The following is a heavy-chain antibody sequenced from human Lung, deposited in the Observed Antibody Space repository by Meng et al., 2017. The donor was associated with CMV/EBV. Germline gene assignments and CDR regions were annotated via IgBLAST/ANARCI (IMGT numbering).Heavy chain of an antibody. D-gene: IGHD4-17*01. CDR3: VRDRNYGVYLGSDY. CDR2: ISWNSGNI. J-gene: IGHJ4*02. Sequence: SXKISCAASGFSFDDHAMHWVRQAPGKGLEWVSGISWNSGNIGYADSVNGRFTISRDNAKNSLYLQMDNLRTEDTALYYCVRDRNYGVYLGSDYWGQGTLVTVSS. V-gene: IGHV3-9*01. CDR1: GFSFDDHA.